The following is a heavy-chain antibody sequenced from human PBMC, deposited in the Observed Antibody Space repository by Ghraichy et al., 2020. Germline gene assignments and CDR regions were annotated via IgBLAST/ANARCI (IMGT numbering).Heavy chain of an antibody. J-gene: IGHJ4*02. CDR1: GYTFTDYY. CDR2: IGPNSGDT. Sequence: ASVKVSCKASGYTFTDYYVHWVRQAPGQGLEWMGWIGPNSGDTHYAQKFQGRVIMTRDTSISTVYMDVSGLRSDDTAVYYCTRDVSGSYDYWGQGTLVIVSS. V-gene: IGHV1-2*02. CDR3: TRDVSGSYDY. D-gene: IGHD1-26*01.